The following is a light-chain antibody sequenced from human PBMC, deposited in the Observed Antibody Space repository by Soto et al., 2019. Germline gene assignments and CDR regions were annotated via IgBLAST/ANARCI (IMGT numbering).Light chain of an antibody. V-gene: IGKV3-20*01. CDR3: QQYGSLPA. CDR1: QSVSSSY. Sequence: EIVLTQSPGTLSLSPGERATLSCRASQSVSSSYLTWYQQKPGQAPRLLIYGACSRATGIPDRFSGSGSGTDFTLTISRLAPEDVEQYYCQQYGSLPAFGGGTKVEIK. J-gene: IGKJ4*01. CDR2: GAC.